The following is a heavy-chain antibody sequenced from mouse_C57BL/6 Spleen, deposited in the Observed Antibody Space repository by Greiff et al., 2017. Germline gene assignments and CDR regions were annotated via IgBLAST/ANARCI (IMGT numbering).Heavy chain of an antibody. CDR1: GFTFSDYG. D-gene: IGHD4-1*02. V-gene: IGHV5-17*01. Sequence: EVMLVESGGGLVKPGGSLKLSCAASGFTFSDYGMHWVRQAPEKGLEWVAYISSGSSTIYYADTVKGRFTISRDNAKNTLFLQMTSLRSEDTAMYYCARDNWDGFAYWGQGTLVTVSA. J-gene: IGHJ3*01. CDR2: ISSGSSTI. CDR3: ARDNWDGFAY.